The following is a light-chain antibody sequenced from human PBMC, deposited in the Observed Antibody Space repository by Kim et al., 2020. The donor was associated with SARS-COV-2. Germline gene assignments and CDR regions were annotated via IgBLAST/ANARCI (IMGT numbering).Light chain of an antibody. J-gene: IGKJ4*02. CDR1: HKGGIS. Sequence: PAESATPSCRATHKGGISLACYQQTPRRAPSRLLYDAAFRGAGSPHGWCGSGSGTEFTLTIGSLVPEDVAIYYCRQRGSWPPALTFGGGTKVDIK. CDR2: DAA. CDR3: RQRGSWPPALT. V-gene: IGKV3-11*01.